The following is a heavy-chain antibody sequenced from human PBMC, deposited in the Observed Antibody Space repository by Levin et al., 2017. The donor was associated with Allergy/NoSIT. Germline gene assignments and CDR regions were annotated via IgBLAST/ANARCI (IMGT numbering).Heavy chain of an antibody. J-gene: IGHJ4*02. Sequence: GGSLRLSCAASGFTFSTYAMTWVRQAPGMGLEWVSAIHSRGGSTYYADSVKGRFTISRDNSKNTLHLQMNSLRTEDTAIYYCARNINSGHHYYFDPWGQGTLVTVSS. D-gene: IGHD2/OR15-2a*01. CDR1: GFTFSTYA. CDR3: ARNINSGHHYYFDP. CDR2: IHSRGGST. V-gene: IGHV3-23*01.